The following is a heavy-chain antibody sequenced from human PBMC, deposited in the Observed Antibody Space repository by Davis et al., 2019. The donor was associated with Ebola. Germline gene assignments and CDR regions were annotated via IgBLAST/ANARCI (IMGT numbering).Heavy chain of an antibody. CDR1: GYTFVNNL. Sequence: GESLKISCKASGYTFVNNLISWVRQKPGKGLEWMGRIDPSDSYTNYGPSFEGHVTISVDKSTGTAYLQWNSLKASDTAMYYCARGTSLARNFDYWGQGTLVTVSS. J-gene: IGHJ4*02. D-gene: IGHD3-3*02. CDR2: IDPSDSYT. V-gene: IGHV5-10-1*01. CDR3: ARGTSLARNFDY.